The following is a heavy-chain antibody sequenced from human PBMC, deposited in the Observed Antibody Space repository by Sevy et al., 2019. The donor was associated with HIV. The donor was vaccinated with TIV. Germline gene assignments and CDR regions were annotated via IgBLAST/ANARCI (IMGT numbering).Heavy chain of an antibody. CDR2: IYPGDSDT. CDR1: GYSFTSYW. V-gene: IGHV5-51*01. J-gene: IGHJ4*02. Sequence: GESLKISCKGSGYSFTSYWIGWVRQMPGKGLEWMGIIYPGDSDTRYSPSFQGQVTISADKSINTAYLQWSSLKASDTAMYYCASTSSSWYGIFDYWGQGTLVTVSS. D-gene: IGHD6-13*01. CDR3: ASTSSSWYGIFDY.